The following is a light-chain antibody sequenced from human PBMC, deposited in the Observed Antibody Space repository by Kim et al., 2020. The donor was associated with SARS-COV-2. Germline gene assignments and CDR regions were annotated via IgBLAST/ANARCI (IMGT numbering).Light chain of an antibody. CDR1: QSVGIY. V-gene: IGKV3-11*01. J-gene: IGKJ5*01. CDR2: DAH. CDR3: QQRNSWPLT. Sequence: DIVLTQSPATLSLSPGERATLSCRASQSVGIYLNWYQQKSGQAPRLLIYDAHYRASAIPPRFSGDGSGTEFTLTISSLEPEDFAVYYCQQRNSWPLTFGQGTRLEIK.